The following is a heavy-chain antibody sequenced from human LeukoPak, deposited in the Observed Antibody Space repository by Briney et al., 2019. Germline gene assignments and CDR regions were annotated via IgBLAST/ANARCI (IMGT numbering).Heavy chain of an antibody. CDR1: GFTFSSYA. D-gene: IGHD1-26*01. Sequence: GGSLRLSCAASGFTFSSYAMSWVRQAPGKGLEWVSTLSGSGGSTYYADSVKGRFTISRDNSKNTLYLQMNSLRAEDTAVYYCAKGRGWEASYYYYYMDVWGKGTTVTISS. V-gene: IGHV3-23*01. CDR3: AKGRGWEASYYYYYMDV. CDR2: LSGSGGST. J-gene: IGHJ6*03.